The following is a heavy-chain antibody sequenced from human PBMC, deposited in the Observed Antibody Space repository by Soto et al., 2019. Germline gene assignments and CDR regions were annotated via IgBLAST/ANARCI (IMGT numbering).Heavy chain of an antibody. D-gene: IGHD5-12*01. CDR2: ISHLENT. CDR1: GASISYGGFS. V-gene: IGHV4-30-2*06. J-gene: IGHJ4*02. Sequence: TLSLTCTVSGASISYGGFSWSWIRQSPGKGLEWIGYISHLENTYLHPSFKSRLTMSIDRTRNQFSLKLSSVTAADMAVYYCARGGGYDSFDYWGQGVLVTVSS. CDR3: ARGGGYDSFDY.